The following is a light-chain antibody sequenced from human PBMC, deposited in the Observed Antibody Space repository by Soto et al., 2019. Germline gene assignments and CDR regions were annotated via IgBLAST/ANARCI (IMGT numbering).Light chain of an antibody. CDR3: QQYNAWPRP. CDR1: QSVSSK. Sequence: EIVLTQSPASLSVSPGERATLSCRASQSVSSKLAWFQQKPGQAPRLLIYGASTRATGIPARFSGSGSETEFTLTISSLQSEDLAVYYCQQYNAWPRPFGQGTRVEIK. CDR2: GAS. V-gene: IGKV3-15*01. J-gene: IGKJ1*01.